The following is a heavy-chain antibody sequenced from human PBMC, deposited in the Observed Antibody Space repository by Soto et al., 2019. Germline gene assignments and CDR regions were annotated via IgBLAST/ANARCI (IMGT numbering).Heavy chain of an antibody. Sequence: GGSLRLSCAASGFSFSSYAVSWVCQAPGKGLEWVSAISGSGGSTYYADSVKGRFTISRDNSKNTLYLQMNSLRAEDTAVYYCAKIPSSYVWGSYPDYWGQGTLVTVSS. CDR1: GFSFSSYA. CDR2: ISGSGGST. V-gene: IGHV3-23*01. J-gene: IGHJ4*02. CDR3: AKIPSSYVWGSYPDY. D-gene: IGHD3-16*02.